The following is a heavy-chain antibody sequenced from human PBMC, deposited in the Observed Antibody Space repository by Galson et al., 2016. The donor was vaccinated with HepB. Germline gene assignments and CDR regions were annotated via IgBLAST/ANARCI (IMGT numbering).Heavy chain of an antibody. CDR2: ISVYNGDT. J-gene: IGHJ4*02. V-gene: IGHV1-18*01. CDR3: ARYRAATAYSDF. D-gene: IGHD6-25*01. Sequence: SVKVSCKASGYSFNGYGISWVRQAPGQGLEWMGWISVYNGDTKFAEKFQGRVTMTTDTSTSTAYMELRSLRSDDAAVYYCARYRAATAYSDFWGQGTLVTVSS. CDR1: GYSFNGYG.